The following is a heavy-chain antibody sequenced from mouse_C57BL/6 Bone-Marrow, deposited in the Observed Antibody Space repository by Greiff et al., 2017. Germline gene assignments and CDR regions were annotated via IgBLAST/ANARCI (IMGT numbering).Heavy chain of an antibody. CDR1: GYAFTNYL. D-gene: IGHD2-4*01. J-gene: IGHJ2*01. V-gene: IGHV1-54*01. Sequence: VQLQQSGAELVRPGTSVKVSCKASGYAFTNYLIEWVKQRPGQGLEWIGVINPGSGGPNYNETFKGKATLTADKSSSTAYMQLSSLTSEDSAVYFCARRGRLPGDYWGQGTTLTVSS. CDR2: INPGSGGP. CDR3: ARRGRLPGDY.